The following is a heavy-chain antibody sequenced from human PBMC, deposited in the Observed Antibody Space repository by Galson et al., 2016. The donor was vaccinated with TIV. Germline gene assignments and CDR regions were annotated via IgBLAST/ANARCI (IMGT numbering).Heavy chain of an antibody. J-gene: IGHJ4*02. D-gene: IGHD5-18*01. CDR3: VGQLWLRSYFDY. V-gene: IGHV4-38-2*01. Sequence: ETLSLTCAVSGYSISSGYYWGWIRRPPGKGLECVGSIYHSGSTYYNPSLKSRVTISVDSSKNEFSLRLSSVTAADTAVYYCVGQLWLRSYFDYWGQGTPVTVSS. CDR2: IYHSGST. CDR1: GYSISSGYY.